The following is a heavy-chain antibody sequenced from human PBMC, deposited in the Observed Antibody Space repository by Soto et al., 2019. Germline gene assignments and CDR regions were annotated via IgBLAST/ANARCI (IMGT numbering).Heavy chain of an antibody. V-gene: IGHV3-30-3*01. CDR1: GLPLSGDS. Sequence: GGAPRLFLAAPGLPLSGDSIHWGRQAPGKGLEWVAVISYDGSNYYYADSVKGRFFISRDNSKNMLYLQMNSLRAEDTAVYYCARDTRYSSGWYADWGQGTLVTVSS. CDR3: ARDTRYSSGWYAD. CDR2: ISYDGSNY. D-gene: IGHD6-19*01. J-gene: IGHJ4*02.